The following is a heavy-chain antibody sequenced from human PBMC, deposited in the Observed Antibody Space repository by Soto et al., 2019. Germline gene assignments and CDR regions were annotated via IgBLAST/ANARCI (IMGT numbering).Heavy chain of an antibody. J-gene: IGHJ4*02. D-gene: IGHD6-19*01. V-gene: IGHV1-69*13. CDR3: ARDPFPIAHSGWPLKLGY. Sequence: SVKVSCKASGGTFSSYAISWVRQAPGQGLEWMGGIIPIFGTANYAQKFQGRVTITADESTSTAYMELSSLRSEDTAVYYCARDPFPIAHSGWPLKLGYWGQGTLVTVSS. CDR2: IIPIFGTA. CDR1: GGTFSSYA.